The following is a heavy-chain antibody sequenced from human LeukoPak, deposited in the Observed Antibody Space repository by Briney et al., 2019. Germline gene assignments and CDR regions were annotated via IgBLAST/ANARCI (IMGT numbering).Heavy chain of an antibody. CDR2: ISYNSGTI. Sequence: GRSLRLSCAASGFNFVDYAMHWVRQVPGKGLEWVSGISYNSGTIVYADSVKGRFTISRDNARNSLFLQMNSLRAEDTAVYYCARDLGPTMVRGAPSNWFDPWGQGTLVTASS. J-gene: IGHJ5*02. V-gene: IGHV3-9*01. CDR3: ARDLGPTMVRGAPSNWFDP. D-gene: IGHD3-10*01. CDR1: GFNFVDYA.